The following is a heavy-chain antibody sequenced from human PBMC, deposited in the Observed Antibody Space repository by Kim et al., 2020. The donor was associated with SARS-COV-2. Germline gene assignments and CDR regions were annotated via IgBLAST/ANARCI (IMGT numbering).Heavy chain of an antibody. CDR3: ARHSGYFDWLSQGDAFDI. V-gene: IGHV4-59*13. D-gene: IGHD3-9*01. Sequence: SETLSLTCTVSGGSISSYYWSWIRQPPGKGLEWIGYIYYSGSTNYNPSLKSRVTISVDTSKNQFSLKLSSVTAADTAVYYCARHSGYFDWLSQGDAFDIWGQGTMVTVSS. CDR1: GGSISSYY. CDR2: IYYSGST. J-gene: IGHJ3*02.